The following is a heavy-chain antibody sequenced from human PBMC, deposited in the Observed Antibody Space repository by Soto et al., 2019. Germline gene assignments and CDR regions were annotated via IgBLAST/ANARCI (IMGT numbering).Heavy chain of an antibody. V-gene: IGHV4-31*03. J-gene: IGHJ4*02. Sequence: SETLSLTCTVSGGSISSGGYYWSWIRQHPGKGLELIGYIYYSGSTYYNPSLKSRVTISVDTSKNQFSLKLSSVTAADTAVYYCARGHYDFWSGYFATIDYWGQGTLVTVSS. D-gene: IGHD3-3*01. CDR2: IYYSGST. CDR1: GGSISSGGYY. CDR3: ARGHYDFWSGYFATIDY.